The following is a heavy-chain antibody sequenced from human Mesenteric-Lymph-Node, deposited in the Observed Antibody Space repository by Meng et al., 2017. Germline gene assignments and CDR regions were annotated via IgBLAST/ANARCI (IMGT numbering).Heavy chain of an antibody. V-gene: IGHV4-39*01. CDR3: VRSSGWVRTGFDP. J-gene: IGHJ5*02. CDR2: IGHSGIT. CDR1: GGSISTSGYY. D-gene: IGHD6-19*01. Sequence: QPQLQESGPGLGKPSEALTLTRSVSGGSISTSGYYWGWIRQPPGKGLEWIGSIGHSGITYYTPSLKSRVTVSIDTFKSQFSLKLTSVTAADTAVYYCVRSSGWVRTGFDPWGQGTLVTVSS.